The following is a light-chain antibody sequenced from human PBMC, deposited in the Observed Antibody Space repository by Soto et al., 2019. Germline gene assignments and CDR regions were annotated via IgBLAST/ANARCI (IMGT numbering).Light chain of an antibody. J-gene: IGKJ5*01. Sequence: EIVLTQSPGTLSLSPGERATLSCRASQSVSSRLAWYQQRPGQAPRLLISGASSRATGIPDRFSGSGSGTDFTLTISRLEPEDFALYYCQHYAHNSPITFGQGTLLEI. CDR2: GAS. CDR3: QHYAHNSPIT. CDR1: QSVSSR. V-gene: IGKV3-20*01.